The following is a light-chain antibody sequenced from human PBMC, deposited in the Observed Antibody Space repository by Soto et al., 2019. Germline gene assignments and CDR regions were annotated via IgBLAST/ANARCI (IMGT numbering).Light chain of an antibody. CDR2: GAS. J-gene: IGKJ5*01. Sequence: EVVLTQSPGTLSLSPGERATLSCRASQTVSSNYLAWCQQRPGQAPRLLIYGASTRAAGIPDRFSGSGSGTDFTLTISRLEPEDFAVYYCQQYNNWSTFGQGTRLEIK. CDR3: QQYNNWST. CDR1: QTVSSNY. V-gene: IGKV3-20*01.